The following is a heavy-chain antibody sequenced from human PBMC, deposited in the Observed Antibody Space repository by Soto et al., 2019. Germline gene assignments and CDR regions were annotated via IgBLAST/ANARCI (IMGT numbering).Heavy chain of an antibody. Sequence: EVQLLESGGGLVQPGGSLRLSCAASGFTFSSYAMSWVRQAPGKGLEWVSAISGSGGSTYYADSVKGRFTISRDNSKNTLYLQINSLRAEDTAVYYCAKATYHGDYGLYHFDYWGQGTLVTVSS. CDR1: GFTFSSYA. D-gene: IGHD4-17*01. CDR2: ISGSGGST. V-gene: IGHV3-23*01. J-gene: IGHJ4*02. CDR3: AKATYHGDYGLYHFDY.